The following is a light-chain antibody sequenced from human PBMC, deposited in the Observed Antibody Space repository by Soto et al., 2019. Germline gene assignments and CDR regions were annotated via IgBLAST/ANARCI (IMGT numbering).Light chain of an antibody. CDR3: QQYGDSPRT. Sequence: EIVMTQSPATLSVSPGEGATLSCRASRSVSSKLAWYQQKPGQAPRLLIYGASRRATGIPDRFSGSGSGTDFTLTIARLEPEDFAVYYCQQYGDSPRTFGQGTRLEIK. V-gene: IGKV3-20*01. CDR2: GAS. CDR1: RSVSSK. J-gene: IGKJ5*01.